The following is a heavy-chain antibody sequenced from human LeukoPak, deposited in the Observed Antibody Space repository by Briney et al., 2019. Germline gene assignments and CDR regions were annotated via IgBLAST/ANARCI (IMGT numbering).Heavy chain of an antibody. J-gene: IGHJ6*03. D-gene: IGHD1-26*01. CDR3: ARGGSQQNCYYNYMDV. V-gene: IGHV4-30-2*01. CDR2: IYHSGIT. Sequence: PSETLSLTCTVSGDSINSGAYYWNWIRQPPGKGLEWIGYIYHSGITNYTPSLKSRVTISIDRSKNQFSLKLTSVTAADTAVYYCARGGSQQNCYYNYMDVWGKGTTVTVSS. CDR1: GDSINSGAYY.